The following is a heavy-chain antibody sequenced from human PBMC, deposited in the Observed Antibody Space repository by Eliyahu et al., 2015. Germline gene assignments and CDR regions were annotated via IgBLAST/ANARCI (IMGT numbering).Heavy chain of an antibody. D-gene: IGHD6-19*01. V-gene: IGHV4-39*01. CDR2: IYYTGNT. CDR3: AAWWNSAWRIDY. J-gene: IGHJ4*02. Sequence: QLQLQESGPGLVKPSETLSLTCTVSGDSISSSSYYWGWIRQAPGRGLEWIGTIYYTGNTYYSSSLKSRVTISADTSKNQFFLKLSAVTGADTAVYYCAAWWNSAWRIDYWGQGTLVTVSS. CDR1: GDSISSSSYY.